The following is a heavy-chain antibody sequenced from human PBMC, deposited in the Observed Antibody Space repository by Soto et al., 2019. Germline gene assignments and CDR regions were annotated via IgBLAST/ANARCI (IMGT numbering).Heavy chain of an antibody. CDR3: ANSRRAGSSIYDYYYGMDV. V-gene: IGHV3-23*01. D-gene: IGHD2-2*01. Sequence: EVQLLESGGGLVQPGGSLRLSCAASGFTFSFYAMSWVRQAPGKGLEWVSAISGSGGSTYYADYVKGRFTISRDNSKNTLYLQMNSLRAEDTAVYYCANSRRAGSSIYDYYYGMDVWGQGTTVTVSS. J-gene: IGHJ6*02. CDR2: ISGSGGST. CDR1: GFTFSFYA.